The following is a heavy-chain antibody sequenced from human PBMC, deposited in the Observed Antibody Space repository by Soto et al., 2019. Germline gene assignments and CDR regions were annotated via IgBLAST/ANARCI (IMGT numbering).Heavy chain of an antibody. CDR1: GYSISSGYY. D-gene: IGHD6-6*01. V-gene: IGHV4-38-2*02. J-gene: IGHJ6*02. CDR2: IYHSGST. Sequence: KASETLFLTCAVSGYSISSGYYWGWIRQPPGKGLEWIGSIYHSGSTYYNPSLKSRVTISVDTSKNQFSLKLSSVTAADTAVYYCARDLGQYSSSVDSGMDVWGQGTTVTVSS. CDR3: ARDLGQYSSSVDSGMDV.